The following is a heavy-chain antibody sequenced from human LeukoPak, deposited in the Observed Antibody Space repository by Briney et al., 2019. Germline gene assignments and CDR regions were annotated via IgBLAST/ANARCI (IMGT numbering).Heavy chain of an antibody. CDR3: ARAAYYYDSSGYYPDAFDI. Sequence: SQTLSLTCTVSAGSISSGDYYWSSIRQPPGKVREWIGYIYYSRSTYNNPSLKSRVTIPVDTSKNQFSLKLSSVTAADTAVYYCARAAYYYDSSGYYPDAFDIWGQGTMVTVSS. D-gene: IGHD3-22*01. J-gene: IGHJ3*02. CDR1: AGSISSGDYY. CDR2: IYYSRST. V-gene: IGHV4-30-4*08.